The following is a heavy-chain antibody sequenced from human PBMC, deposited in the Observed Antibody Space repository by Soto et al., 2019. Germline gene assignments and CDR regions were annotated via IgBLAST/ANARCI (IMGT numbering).Heavy chain of an antibody. J-gene: IGHJ4*02. D-gene: IGHD3-22*01. CDR2: ISSSGYTV. Sequence: GGSLSLSCAASIFTFSSYEMNWFREAPVTVLEWVSYISSSGYTVYYADSVRGRFTTSRDESKNSVYLQMNSLKTEDTAVYYCVRATYFSDSSGYTRCFDYWGQGTLVTVSS. V-gene: IGHV3-48*03. CDR1: IFTFSSYE. CDR3: VRATYFSDSSGYTRCFDY.